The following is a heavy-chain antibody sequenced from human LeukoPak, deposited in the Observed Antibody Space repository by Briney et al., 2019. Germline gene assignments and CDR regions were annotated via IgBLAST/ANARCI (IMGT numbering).Heavy chain of an antibody. CDR2: IWYDGSNK. Sequence: PGRSLRLSCAASGFTFSSYGMHWVRQAPGKGLEWVAVIWYDGSNKYYADSVKGRFTISRDNAKNSLYLQMNSLRAEDTAVYYCARDQGPDYGDYEVFDYWGQGTLVTVSS. CDR1: GFTFSSYG. V-gene: IGHV3-33*01. D-gene: IGHD4-17*01. CDR3: ARDQGPDYGDYEVFDY. J-gene: IGHJ4*02.